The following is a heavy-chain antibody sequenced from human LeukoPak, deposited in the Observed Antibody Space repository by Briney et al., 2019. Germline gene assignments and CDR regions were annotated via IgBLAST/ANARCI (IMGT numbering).Heavy chain of an antibody. CDR1: GYTFTSYG. J-gene: IGHJ4*02. CDR2: ISAYNGNT. D-gene: IGHD3-22*01. Sequence: ASVKVSCKASGYTFTSYGISWVRQAPGQGLEWMGWISAYNGNTNYAQKLQGRVSMTTDTSTSTAYMELRSLRSDDTAVYYCARDRYYYDSSGYYYVSSDYFGYWGQGTLVTVSS. CDR3: ARDRYYYDSSGYYYVSSDYFGY. V-gene: IGHV1-18*01.